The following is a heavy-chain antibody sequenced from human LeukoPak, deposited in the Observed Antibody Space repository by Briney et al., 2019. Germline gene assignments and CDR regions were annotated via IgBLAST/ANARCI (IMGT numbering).Heavy chain of an antibody. CDR2: ISGSGGST. D-gene: IGHD5-24*01. J-gene: IGHJ3*02. CDR1: GFTFSSYG. CDR3: AREGRDGYKDYTFDI. Sequence: GGSLRLSCAASGFTFSSYGMSWVRQAPGKGLEWVSAISGSGGSTYYADSVKGRFTTSRDNSKNTLYLQMNSLRAEDTAVYYCAREGRDGYKDYTFDIWGQGTMVTVSS. V-gene: IGHV3-23*01.